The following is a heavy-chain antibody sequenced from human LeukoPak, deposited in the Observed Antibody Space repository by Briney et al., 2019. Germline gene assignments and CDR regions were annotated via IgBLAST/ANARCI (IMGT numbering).Heavy chain of an antibody. CDR2: IYYSGST. CDR3: AAWGRDSSGYY. J-gene: IGHJ4*02. Sequence: SETPSLTCTVSGGSISSYYWSWIRQPPGKGLEWIGYIYYSGSTNYNPSLKSRVTISVDTSKNQFSLKLSSVTAADTAVYYCAAWGRDSSGYYWGQGTLVTVSS. CDR1: GGSISSYY. V-gene: IGHV4-59*01. D-gene: IGHD3-22*01.